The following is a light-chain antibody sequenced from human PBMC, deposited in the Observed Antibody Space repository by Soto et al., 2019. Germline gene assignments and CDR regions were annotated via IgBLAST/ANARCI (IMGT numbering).Light chain of an antibody. J-gene: IGKJ1*01. CDR1: QSVTSSY. Sequence: IVLTQSPGTLSLSPGERATLSCRASQSVTSSYLAWYQQKPGQAPRLLIYGASSRATGIPDRFRGSGSGTDFTLTISRLGPEDFAVYYCQQYNNWPPTTFGQGTKVDI. CDR3: QQYNNWPPTT. CDR2: GAS. V-gene: IGKV3-20*01.